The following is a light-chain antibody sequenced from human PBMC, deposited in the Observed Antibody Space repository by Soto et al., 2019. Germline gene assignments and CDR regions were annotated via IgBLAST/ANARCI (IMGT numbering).Light chain of an antibody. CDR1: QSINRW. J-gene: IGKJ1*01. CDR3: QHYNSYSEA. Sequence: IQRTQSPATLSASVGDRFTVSGLASQSINRWLAWYQQKPGKAPNLLIYTASNLESGVPSRFSGSGSGTEFTLTISSLQPDDFATYYCQHYNSYSEAFGQGTKVDIK. V-gene: IGKV1-5*03. CDR2: TAS.